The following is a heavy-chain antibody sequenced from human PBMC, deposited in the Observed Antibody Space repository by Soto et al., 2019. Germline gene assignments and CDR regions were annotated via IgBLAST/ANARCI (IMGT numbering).Heavy chain of an antibody. CDR1: GFIFSTYS. J-gene: IGHJ6*02. CDR3: ARETDGMDV. CDR2: TTFDGINK. Sequence: QVQLVESGGGVVQPGRSLRLSCAASGFIFSTYSIHWVRQAPGKGLEWVAVTTFDGINKYNADSAKGRFTISRDASKKTAYLQMNSLTTEDTAVYFCARETDGMDVWGQGTTGTVSS. V-gene: IGHV3-30*03.